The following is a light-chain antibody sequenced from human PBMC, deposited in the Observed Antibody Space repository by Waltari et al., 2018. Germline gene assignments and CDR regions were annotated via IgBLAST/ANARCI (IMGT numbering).Light chain of an antibody. J-gene: IGLJ3*02. Sequence: QSALTQPASVSGSPGQSITISCTGTSSDVGGYNYVSWYQQHPGKAPKLMIYDVSNRPYGVSNRCSGSKSGNTASLTISGLQAEDEADYYCSSYTSSSTLGVFGGGTKLTVL. CDR1: SSDVGGYNY. CDR3: SSYTSSSTLGV. CDR2: DVS. V-gene: IGLV2-14*01.